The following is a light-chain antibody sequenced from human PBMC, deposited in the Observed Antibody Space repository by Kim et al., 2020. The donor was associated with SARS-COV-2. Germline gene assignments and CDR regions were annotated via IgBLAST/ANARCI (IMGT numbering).Light chain of an antibody. J-gene: IGKJ5*01. CDR3: QQYGGSPIT. V-gene: IGKV3-20*01. CDR2: GAS. CDR1: QRVTSSY. Sequence: SPGDRATLSCRASQRVTSSYLAWYQEKPGQAPRLLIYGASRRATGIPDRFSGSGSGTDFSLTITRLEPEDFSVYYCQQYGGSPITFGQGTRLEIK.